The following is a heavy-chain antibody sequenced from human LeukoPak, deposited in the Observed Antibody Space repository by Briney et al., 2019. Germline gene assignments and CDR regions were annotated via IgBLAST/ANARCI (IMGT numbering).Heavy chain of an antibody. V-gene: IGHV4-59*12. J-gene: IGHJ4*02. CDR2: IYYSGST. CDR3: ASQGYSSGWYSDY. D-gene: IGHD6-19*01. CDR1: GGSISSYY. Sequence: SETLSLTCTVSGGSISSYYWNWIRQPPGKGLEWIGYIYYSGSTNYNPSLKSRVTISVDTSTNQFSLKLSSVTAADTAVYYCASQGYSSGWYSDYWGQGTLVTVSS.